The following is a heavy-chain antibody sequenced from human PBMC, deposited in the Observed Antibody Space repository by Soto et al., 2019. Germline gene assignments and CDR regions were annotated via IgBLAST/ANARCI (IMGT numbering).Heavy chain of an antibody. CDR2: ISSNGGSI. V-gene: IGHV3-64D*06. CDR3: VKGYGSGTYYVEYFDY. D-gene: IGHD3-10*01. J-gene: IGHJ4*02. CDR1: GFAFYGFA. Sequence: SLRLSCSASGFAFYGFAMHWVRQAPGKGLEYVAAISSNGGSIYYVDSVKGRFTISRDNSKSTLYLQMSSLRPEDTAVYYCVKGYGSGTYYVEYFDYWGQGTLVTVSS.